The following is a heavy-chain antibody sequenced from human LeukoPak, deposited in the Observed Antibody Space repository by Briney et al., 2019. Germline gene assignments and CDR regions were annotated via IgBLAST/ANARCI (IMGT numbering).Heavy chain of an antibody. V-gene: IGHV1-2*02. CDR3: ARPRNWNLEYNWFDP. CDR2: INPNSGGT. D-gene: IGHD1-7*01. CDR1: GYTFTGYY. Sequence: GASVKVSCKASGYTFTGYYMHWVRQAPGQGLEWMGWINPNSGGTNYAQKFQGRVTMTRDTSISTAYMELSRPRSDDTAVYYCARPRNWNLEYNWFDPWGQGTLVTVSS. J-gene: IGHJ5*02.